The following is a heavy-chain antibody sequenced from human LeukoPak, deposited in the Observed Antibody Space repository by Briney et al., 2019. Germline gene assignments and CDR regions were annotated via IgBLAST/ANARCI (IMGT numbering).Heavy chain of an antibody. CDR1: GGSISSYY. CDR2: IFSGGST. Sequence: PSETLPLTCTVSGGSISSYYWSWIRQPPGKGLEWIGYIFSGGSTNYNPSLKSRTTITLDTSKSQFSLTVSSVTAADTAVYYCARGVCTSSYCYAGDYGMDVWGQGTTVTVSS. CDR3: ARGVCTSSYCYAGDYGMDV. D-gene: IGHD2-2*01. V-gene: IGHV4-59*08. J-gene: IGHJ6*02.